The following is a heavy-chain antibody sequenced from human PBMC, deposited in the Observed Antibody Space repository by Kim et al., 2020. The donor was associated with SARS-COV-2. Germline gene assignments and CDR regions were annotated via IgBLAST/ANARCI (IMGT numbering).Heavy chain of an antibody. CDR2: ISYDGSNK. Sequence: GGSLRLSCAASGFTFSSYAMHWVRQAPGKGLEWVAVISYDGSNKYYADSVKGRFTISRDNSKNTLYLQMNSLRAEDTAVYYCAGRITMVRESPGPPFSWGQGTLVTVSS. CDR1: GFTFSSYA. D-gene: IGHD3-10*01. CDR3: AGRITMVRESPGPPFS. V-gene: IGHV3-30-3*01. J-gene: IGHJ4*02.